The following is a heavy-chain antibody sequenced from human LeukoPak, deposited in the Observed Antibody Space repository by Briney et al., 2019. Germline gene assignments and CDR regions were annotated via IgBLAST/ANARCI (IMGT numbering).Heavy chain of an antibody. J-gene: IGHJ3*02. CDR1: GFTFRSYA. Sequence: PGGSLRLSCAASGFTFRSYAMSWVRQAPGKGLEWVSAISGSGGSTYYADSVKGRFTISRDNSKNTLYLQMNSLRAEDTAVYYCAKLRSLYQLHGAFDIWGQGTMVTVSS. D-gene: IGHD2-2*01. V-gene: IGHV3-23*01. CDR3: AKLRSLYQLHGAFDI. CDR2: ISGSGGST.